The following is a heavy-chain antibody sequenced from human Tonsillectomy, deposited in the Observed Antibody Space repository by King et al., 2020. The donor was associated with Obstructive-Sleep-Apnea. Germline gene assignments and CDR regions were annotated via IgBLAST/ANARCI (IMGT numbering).Heavy chain of an antibody. CDR2: ISYDGSNK. V-gene: IGHV3-30*04. D-gene: IGHD6-19*01. CDR1: GFTFSSYA. CDR3: ARDRKAVAGN. Sequence: VQLVESGGGVVQPGRSLRLSCAASGFTFSSYAMHWVRQAPGKGLEWVAVISYDGSNKYYADSVKGRLTISRDNSKNTLYLQMNSLRAEDTAVYYCARDRKAVAGNWGQGTLVTVSS. J-gene: IGHJ4*02.